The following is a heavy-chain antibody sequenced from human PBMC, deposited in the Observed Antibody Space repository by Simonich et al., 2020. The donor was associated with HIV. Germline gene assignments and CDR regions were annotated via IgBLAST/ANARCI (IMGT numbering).Heavy chain of an antibody. D-gene: IGHD3-22*01. CDR2: IYYSGST. V-gene: IGHV4-39*01. J-gene: IGHJ4*02. CDR3: ARHDSSGFDY. CDR1: GGSISSSSYT. Sequence: QLQLQESGPGLVKPSETLSLTCTVSGGSISSSSYTLGVIRQPPGKGLEWIGSIYYSGSTYYNPSHKSRVTISVDTSKNQFSLKLSSVTAADTAVYYCARHDSSGFDYWGQGTLVTVSS.